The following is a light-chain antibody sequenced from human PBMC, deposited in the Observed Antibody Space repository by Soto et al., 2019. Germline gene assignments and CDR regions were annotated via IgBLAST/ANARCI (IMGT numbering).Light chain of an antibody. V-gene: IGLV2-14*01. Sequence: QSSLPHPASVSGAPGHAITISCTGTSSDVGGYTYVSWYQQHPGKAPEVIIYEVSNRPSGVSNRFSGSKSGNTASLTISGLQAEDEDDYFCSSYTSSSTPYVFGTGTKV. J-gene: IGLJ1*01. CDR1: SSDVGGYTY. CDR3: SSYTSSSTPYV. CDR2: EVS.